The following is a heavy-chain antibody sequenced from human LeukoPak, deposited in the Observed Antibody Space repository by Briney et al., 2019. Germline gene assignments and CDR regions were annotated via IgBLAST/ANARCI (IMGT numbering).Heavy chain of an antibody. J-gene: IGHJ4*02. CDR1: GFTFSSYS. CDR3: AKAPVTTCRGAYCYPFDY. CDR2: ISSSSSTI. D-gene: IGHD2-21*01. V-gene: IGHV3-48*04. Sequence: GGTLRLSCAASGFTFSSYSMNWVRQAPGKGLEGVSYISSSSSTIYYADSVKGRFTISRDSSKNTLFLQMNRLRPEDAAVYYCAKAPVTTCRGAYCYPFDYWGQGTLVTVSS.